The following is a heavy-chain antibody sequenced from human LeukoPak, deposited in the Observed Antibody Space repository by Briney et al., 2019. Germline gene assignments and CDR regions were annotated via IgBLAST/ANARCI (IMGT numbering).Heavy chain of an antibody. Sequence: SVKVSCKASAYTFTGYYMHWVRQAPGQGLEWMGGIIPIFGTANYAQKFQGRVTITADESTSTAYMELSSLRSEDTAVYYCARDRPYTGGWRGFDYWGQGTLVTVSS. CDR2: IIPIFGTA. CDR3: ARDRPYTGGWRGFDY. D-gene: IGHD6-19*01. J-gene: IGHJ4*02. V-gene: IGHV1-69*13. CDR1: AYTFTGYY.